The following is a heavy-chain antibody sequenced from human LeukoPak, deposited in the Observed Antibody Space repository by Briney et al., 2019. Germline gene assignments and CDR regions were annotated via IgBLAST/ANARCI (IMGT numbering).Heavy chain of an antibody. V-gene: IGHV3-30*02. CDR1: GFTFSTYS. CDR3: AKAGLYYYYMDV. D-gene: IGHD3-10*01. Sequence: PGGSLRLSCGASGFTFSTYSMNWVRQAPGKGLEWVAFIRYDGSNKYYADSVKGRFTISRDNSKNTLYLQMNSLRAEDTAVYYCAKAGLYYYYMDVWGKGTTVTISS. J-gene: IGHJ6*03. CDR2: IRYDGSNK.